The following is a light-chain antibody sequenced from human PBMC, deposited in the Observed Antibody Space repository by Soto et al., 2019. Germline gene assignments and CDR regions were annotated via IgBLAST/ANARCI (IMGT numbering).Light chain of an antibody. V-gene: IGLV1-40*01. CDR1: SSDIGAGYR. CDR2: DNT. Sequence: QSVLTQPPSVSGAPGERVTISCTGSSSDIGAGYRARWYQQVPGTAPKLLIYDNTNRPSGVSVRFSGSKSGTSASLAISGLQAEDEADYYCQSFDKYLSAVVFGGGTQLTVL. J-gene: IGLJ2*01. CDR3: QSFDKYLSAVV.